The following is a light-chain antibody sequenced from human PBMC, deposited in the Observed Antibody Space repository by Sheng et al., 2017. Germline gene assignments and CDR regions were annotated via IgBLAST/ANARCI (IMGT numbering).Light chain of an antibody. V-gene: IGKV1-39*01. CDR1: QSISSW. J-gene: IGKJ2*03. CDR2: AAA. Sequence: DIQMTQSPSTLSASVGDRVTITCRASQSISSWLAWYQQKPGKAPNLLIYAAATLQTGVPSRFKGRGSGTDFTLTINSLQPEDFATYYCQQSYGTPYSFGQGTKL. CDR3: QQSYGTPYS.